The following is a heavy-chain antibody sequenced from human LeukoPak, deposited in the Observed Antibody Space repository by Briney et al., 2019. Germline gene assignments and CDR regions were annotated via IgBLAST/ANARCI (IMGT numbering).Heavy chain of an antibody. D-gene: IGHD1-7*01. CDR1: GFTFSSFA. Sequence: GRSLRLSCAASGFTFSSFAIHWVRQAPGKGLEWVAVILDDGSNTYYAYSVKSRFTISRDNSKNTVYLQMNSLRAEDTAVYYCAKDQRRSTWNYGDALDFWGQGTMVFVSS. J-gene: IGHJ3*01. V-gene: IGHV3-30*01. CDR3: AKDQRRSTWNYGDALDF. CDR2: ILDDGSNT.